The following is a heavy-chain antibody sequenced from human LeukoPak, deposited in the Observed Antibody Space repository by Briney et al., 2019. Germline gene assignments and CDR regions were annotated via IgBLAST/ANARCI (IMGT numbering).Heavy chain of an antibody. D-gene: IGHD3-10*01. CDR2: MNPSSGNT. Sequence: ASVKVSCKASGYTFTSYDINWVRQATGQGPEWMGWMNPSSGNTGYAQRFQGRVTMTRDTSINTAYLELSSLRSEDTAVYYCARSFRPFNSATWFLSFDSWGPGTLVTVSS. CDR3: ARSFRPFNSATWFLSFDS. CDR1: GYTFTSYD. V-gene: IGHV1-8*01. J-gene: IGHJ4*02.